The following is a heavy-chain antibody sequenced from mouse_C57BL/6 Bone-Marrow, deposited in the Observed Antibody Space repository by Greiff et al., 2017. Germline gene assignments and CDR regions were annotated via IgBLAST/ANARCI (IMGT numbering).Heavy chain of an antibody. V-gene: IGHV14-2*01. D-gene: IGHD1-1*01. Sequence: VQLQQSGAELVKPGASVKLSCTASGFNIKDYYMHWVKQRTEQGLEWIGRIDPEDGETTYAPKFQGKATITADTSSNTAYLQLSRLTSEDTAVYYCAQFSYYYGSPAWFAYWGQGTLVTVSA. CDR3: AQFSYYYGSPAWFAY. CDR2: IDPEDGET. CDR1: GFNIKDYY. J-gene: IGHJ3*01.